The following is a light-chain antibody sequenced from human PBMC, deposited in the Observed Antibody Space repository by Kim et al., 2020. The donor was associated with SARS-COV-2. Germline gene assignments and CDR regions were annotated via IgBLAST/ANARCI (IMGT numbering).Light chain of an antibody. V-gene: IGKV1-39*01. J-gene: IGKJ2*01. CDR2: SAS. Sequence: SVSVGDRVTITCRASQTITTYLNWYQQKPGKAPKLLVYSASTLQTGVPSRFTGSGSGTDFTLTITSLQPEDFATYYCQESYTDPYTFGQGTKLEI. CDR3: QESYTDPYT. CDR1: QTITTY.